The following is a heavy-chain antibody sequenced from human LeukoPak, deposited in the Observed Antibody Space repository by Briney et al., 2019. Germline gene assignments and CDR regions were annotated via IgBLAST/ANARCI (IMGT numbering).Heavy chain of an antibody. CDR1: GFTFSSYS. Sequence: NPGGSLRLSCAASGFTFSSYSMNWVRQAPGKGLEWVSSISSSSYIYYADSVKGRFTISRDNAKNSLYLQMNSLRAEDTAVYYCARDLDSSGYGFDYWGQGTLVTVSS. CDR2: ISSSSYI. V-gene: IGHV3-21*01. D-gene: IGHD3-22*01. CDR3: ARDLDSSGYGFDY. J-gene: IGHJ4*02.